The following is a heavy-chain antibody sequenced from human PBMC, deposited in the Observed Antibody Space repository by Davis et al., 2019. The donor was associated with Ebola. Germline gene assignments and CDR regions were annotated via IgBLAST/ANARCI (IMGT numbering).Heavy chain of an antibody. CDR2: IYYSGST. Sequence: ESLKISCAASGFTFSTYSMSWIRQPPGKGLEWIGYIYYSGSTNYNPSLKSRVTISVDTSKNQFSLKLSSVTAADTAVYYCARGEVRGVIGWYWFDPWGQGTLVTVSS. D-gene: IGHD3-10*01. J-gene: IGHJ5*02. CDR3: ARGEVRGVIGWYWFDP. V-gene: IGHV4-59*01. CDR1: GFTFSTYS.